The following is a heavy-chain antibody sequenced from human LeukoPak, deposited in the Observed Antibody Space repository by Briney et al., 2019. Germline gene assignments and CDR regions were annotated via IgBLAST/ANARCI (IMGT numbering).Heavy chain of an antibody. Sequence: PSETLSLTCTVSGGSISSYYWSWIRQPAGKGLEWIGRFYTSGSSNYNPSLKSRVTISVDTSRNQFSLNLSSVTAADTAVYYCARLRGAMTPVTSDFDHWGQGTLVAVSS. J-gene: IGHJ4*02. CDR1: GGSISSYY. CDR3: ARLRGAMTPVTSDFDH. D-gene: IGHD4-17*01. V-gene: IGHV4-4*07. CDR2: FYTSGSS.